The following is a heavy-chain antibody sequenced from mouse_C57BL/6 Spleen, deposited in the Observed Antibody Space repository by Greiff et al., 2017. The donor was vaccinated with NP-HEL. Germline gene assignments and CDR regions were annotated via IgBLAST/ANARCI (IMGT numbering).Heavy chain of an antibody. CDR1: GYTFTSYW. D-gene: IGHD2-3*01. CDR3: ARSDDYWYFDV. CDR2: IHPNSGST. J-gene: IGHJ1*03. Sequence: VQLQQPGAELVKPGASVKLSCKASGYTFTSYWMHWVKQRPGQGLEWIGMIHPNSGSTNYNEKFKSKATLTVDKSSSTAYMQLSSLTSEDSAVYYCARSDDYWYFDVWGTGTTVTVSS. V-gene: IGHV1-64*01.